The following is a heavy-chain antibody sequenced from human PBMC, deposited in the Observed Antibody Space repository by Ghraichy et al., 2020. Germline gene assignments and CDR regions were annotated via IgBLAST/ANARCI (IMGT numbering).Heavy chain of an antibody. CDR1: GFTFSSYS. D-gene: IGHD4-11*01. V-gene: IGHV3-21*01. CDR3: ARALTYSNYYYYYGMDV. J-gene: IGHJ6*02. Sequence: GSLRLSCAASGFTFSSYSMNWVRQAPGKGLEWVSSISSSSSYIYYADSVKGRFTISRDNAKNSLYLQMNSLRAEDTAVYYCARALTYSNYYYYYGMDVWGQGTTVTVSS. CDR2: ISSSSSYI.